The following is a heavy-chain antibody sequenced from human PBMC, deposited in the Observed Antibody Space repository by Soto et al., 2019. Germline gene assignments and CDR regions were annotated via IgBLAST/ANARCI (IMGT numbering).Heavy chain of an antibody. J-gene: IGHJ6*02. D-gene: IGHD4-17*01. Sequence: QVQLQQWGAGLLKPSETLSLTCAVYGGSFNSYFWSWIRQPPGKGLEWIGEINHSATTNYNPSLKSRVTISVDTSKKQLSLKLSSVAAADTATYYCARVRAVTNTFYNHYGMDVWGQGTTVTVSS. V-gene: IGHV4-34*01. CDR2: INHSATT. CDR3: ARVRAVTNTFYNHYGMDV. CDR1: GGSFNSYF.